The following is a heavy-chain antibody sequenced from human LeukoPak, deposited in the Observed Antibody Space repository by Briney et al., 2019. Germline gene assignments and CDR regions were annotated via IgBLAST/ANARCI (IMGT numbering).Heavy chain of an antibody. D-gene: IGHD3-10*01. Sequence: PGGSLRLSCAASGFTFSSYSMNWVRQAPGKGLEWVSSISSSSSYIYYADSVKGRFTISRDNAENSLYLQMNSLRAEDTAVYYCAKLGFPWFGEASPMDVWGKGTTVTISS. V-gene: IGHV3-21*01. CDR3: AKLGFPWFGEASPMDV. J-gene: IGHJ6*03. CDR1: GFTFSSYS. CDR2: ISSSSSYI.